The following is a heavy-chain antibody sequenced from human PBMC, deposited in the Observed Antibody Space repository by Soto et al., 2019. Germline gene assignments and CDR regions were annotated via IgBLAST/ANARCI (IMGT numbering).Heavy chain of an antibody. CDR2: IYYSGIT. V-gene: IGHV4-59*01. D-gene: IGHD3-22*01. CDR3: ARSISGYHYYFDY. Sequence: YWSWIRQSPGKGLEWIAYIYYSGITNYNPALKSRLTISVDTSKTQFSLELSSVTAADTAVYYCARSISGYHYYFDYWGQGTLVTVSS. J-gene: IGHJ4*02. CDR1: Y.